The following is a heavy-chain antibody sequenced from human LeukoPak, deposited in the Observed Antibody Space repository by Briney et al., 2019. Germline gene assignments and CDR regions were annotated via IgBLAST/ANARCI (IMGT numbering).Heavy chain of an antibody. CDR1: GGSISSNSYY. CDR2: LYYSGST. CDR3: ARLLPGNFDY. V-gene: IGHV4-39*01. J-gene: IGHJ4*02. Sequence: SETLSLTCTVSGGSISSNSYYWGWIRQPPGKGLEWIGSLYYSGSTYYNPSLRSRVTMSVDTSKNQFSLKLSSVTAADTAVYYCARLLPGNFDYWGQGTLVTVSS.